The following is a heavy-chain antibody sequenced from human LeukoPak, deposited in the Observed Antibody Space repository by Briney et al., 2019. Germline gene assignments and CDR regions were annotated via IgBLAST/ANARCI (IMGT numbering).Heavy chain of an antibody. D-gene: IGHD2-15*01. V-gene: IGHV4-59*01. CDR3: ASDRRSGEDSNF. CDR1: GGSFSGYY. Sequence: SETLSLTCAVYGGSFSGYYWSWIRQPPGKGLEWIGYIYYSGSTNYNPSLKSRVTISVDTSKNQIYLKLSSVTAADTAVYYCASDRRSGEDSNFWGQGTLVTVSS. CDR2: IYYSGST. J-gene: IGHJ4*02.